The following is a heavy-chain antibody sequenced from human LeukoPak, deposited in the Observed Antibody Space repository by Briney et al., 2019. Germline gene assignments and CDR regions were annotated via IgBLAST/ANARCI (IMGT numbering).Heavy chain of an antibody. CDR3: AREMGYGSGSYYNKFDY. CDR1: GYTFTSYG. V-gene: IGHV1-18*04. D-gene: IGHD3-10*01. Sequence: ASVKVSCKASGYTFTSYGISWVRQAPGQGLEWMGWINAYNGNTNYAQKLQGRVTMTTDTSTSTAYMELRSLRSDDTAVYYCAREMGYGSGSYYNKFDYWGQGTLVTVSS. CDR2: INAYNGNT. J-gene: IGHJ4*02.